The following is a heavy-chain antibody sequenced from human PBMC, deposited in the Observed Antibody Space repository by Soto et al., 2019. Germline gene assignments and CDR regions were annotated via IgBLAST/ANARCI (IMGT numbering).Heavy chain of an antibody. CDR1: GFTVSSNY. CDR3: ARDLYARRGMDV. J-gene: IGHJ6*02. CDR2: IYSGGST. D-gene: IGHD3-16*01. Sequence: GGSLRLSCAASGFTVSSNYMSWVRQAPGKGLEWVSVIYSGGSTYYADSVKGRFTISRDNSKNTLYLQMNSLRAEDTAVYYCARDLYARRGMDVWGQGTTVTVSS. V-gene: IGHV3-53*01.